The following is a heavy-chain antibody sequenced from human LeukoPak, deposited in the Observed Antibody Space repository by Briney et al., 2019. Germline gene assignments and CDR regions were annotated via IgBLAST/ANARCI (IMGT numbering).Heavy chain of an antibody. CDR1: GGAIISYY. D-gene: IGHD2/OR15-2a*01. Sequence: PSETLSLTCSVSGGAIISYYWSWIPQPAGKGPEWIGRIFPTGNIDYNPSLKTRVTMSTDLSKKQFSLRLRSVTAADTAVYYCARLKFYDSTGHSPGYYMDVWGKGTAVTVSS. V-gene: IGHV4-4*07. CDR2: IFPTGNI. CDR3: ARLKFYDSTGHSPGYYMDV. J-gene: IGHJ6*03.